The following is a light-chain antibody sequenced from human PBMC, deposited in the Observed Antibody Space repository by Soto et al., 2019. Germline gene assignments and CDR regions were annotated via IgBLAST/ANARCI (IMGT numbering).Light chain of an antibody. V-gene: IGKV3-20*01. CDR3: QQYGSSPWT. CDR1: QSVSSSY. J-gene: IGKJ1*01. CDR2: GAS. Sequence: EIVLTQSPGPLSLSPGERATLSCRASQSVSSSYLAWYQQKPGQAPRLLIYGASSRATGIPDRFSGSGSGTDFTLTIRRLEPEDFAVYYCQQYGSSPWTFGQGTKADIK.